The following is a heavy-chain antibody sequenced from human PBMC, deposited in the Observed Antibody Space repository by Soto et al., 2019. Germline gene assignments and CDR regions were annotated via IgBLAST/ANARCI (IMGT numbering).Heavy chain of an antibody. D-gene: IGHD5-18*01. CDR1: GGSGSSDNYY. CDR3: ARDCMVTYYYSLMDV. CDR2: IYYSGSN. V-gene: IGHV4-61*01. J-gene: IGHJ6*02. Sequence: QVHLQESGPGLVKPSETLSLTCTVSGGSGSSDNYYWTWIRQPPGKGLEWIGYIYYSGSNNYNPSLKSRVTISVDTSKNQFSLKLSSVTAADTAVYYCARDCMVTYYYSLMDVWGQGTTVTVSS.